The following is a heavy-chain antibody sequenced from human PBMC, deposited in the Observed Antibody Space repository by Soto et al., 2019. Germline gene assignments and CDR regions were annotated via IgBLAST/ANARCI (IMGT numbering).Heavy chain of an antibody. CDR1: VGSISSGGYY. CDR3: ARGPYSSGWYSAEYFQH. Sequence: PSETLSLTCTVSVGSISSGGYYWSWIRQHPGKGLEWIGYIYYSGSTYYNPSLKSRVTISVDTSKNQFSLKLSSVTAADTAVYYCARGPYSSGWYSAEYFQHWGQGTLVTVSS. D-gene: IGHD6-19*01. J-gene: IGHJ1*01. CDR2: IYYSGST. V-gene: IGHV4-31*03.